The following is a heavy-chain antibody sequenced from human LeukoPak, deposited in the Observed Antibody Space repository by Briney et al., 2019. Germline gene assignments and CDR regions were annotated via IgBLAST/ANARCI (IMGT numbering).Heavy chain of an antibody. CDR2: ISGSGGST. CDR3: ANSQNSRDVPLDAFDI. CDR1: GFTFSSYA. V-gene: IGHV3-23*01. J-gene: IGHJ3*02. Sequence: QSGGSLRLSCAASGFTFSSYAMSWVRQAPGKGLEWVSAISGSGGSTYYADSVKGRFTISRDNSKNTLYLQMNSLRAEDTAVYYCANSQNSRDVPLDAFDIWGQGTMVTVSS. D-gene: IGHD5-24*01.